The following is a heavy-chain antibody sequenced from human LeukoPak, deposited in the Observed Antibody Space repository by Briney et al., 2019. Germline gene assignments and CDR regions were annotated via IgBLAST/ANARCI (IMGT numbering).Heavy chain of an antibody. D-gene: IGHD1/OR15-1a*01. CDR2: ISYDGSNK. Sequence: GRSLRLSCAASGFTFSSYGMHWVRQAPGKGLEWVAVISYDGSNKYYADSVKGRFTISRDNAKNTLYLQMNSLRAEDTAVYYCARDKANLNSRGCWFDPWGQGTLVTVSS. V-gene: IGHV3-30*03. CDR3: ARDKANLNSRGCWFDP. CDR1: GFTFSSYG. J-gene: IGHJ5*02.